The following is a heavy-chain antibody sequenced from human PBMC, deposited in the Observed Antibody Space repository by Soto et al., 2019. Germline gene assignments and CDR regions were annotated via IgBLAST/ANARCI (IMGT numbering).Heavy chain of an antibody. Sequence: PSVKGSCKASGYTFTSYGISWVRQAPGQGLEWMGWSSAYNGNTNDAQKRQGRVTMTSDIPIAPDHIALTSLSSADTAIYYCARMETFGSLNWFDPWGQGTLVTVSS. CDR1: GYTFTSYG. V-gene: IGHV1-18*01. J-gene: IGHJ5*02. CDR2: SSAYNGNT. CDR3: ARMETFGSLNWFDP. D-gene: IGHD3-16*01.